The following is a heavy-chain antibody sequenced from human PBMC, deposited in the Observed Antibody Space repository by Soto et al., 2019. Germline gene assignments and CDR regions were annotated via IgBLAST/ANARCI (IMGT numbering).Heavy chain of an antibody. CDR3: ARDRAAGGY. D-gene: IGHD6-13*01. J-gene: IGHJ4*02. V-gene: IGHV3-48*03. CDR1: GFSFSNYE. Sequence: GGSLRLSCAASGFSFSNYEMNWVRQAPGKGLEWVAYISSGGDTIHYADSVRGRFTVSRDNARNSLSLQMNTLRVEDTALYYCARDRAAGGYWGQGTLVTVSS. CDR2: ISSGGDTI.